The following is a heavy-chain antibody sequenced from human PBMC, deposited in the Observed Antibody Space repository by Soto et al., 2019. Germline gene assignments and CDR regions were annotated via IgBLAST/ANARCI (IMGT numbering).Heavy chain of an antibody. CDR2: AYPGDSDK. V-gene: IGHV5-51*01. CDR3: ARRRNDFNDGFDI. J-gene: IGHJ3*02. D-gene: IGHD2-21*02. CDR1: GNIFANSW. Sequence: GESLKISCKGSGNIFANSWVGRVRQMSGKGLDWMGIAYPGDSDKRYSPSFQRQVTISADKSIITDYLKCSSMKASDTAIYYCARRRNDFNDGFDIWGQGTMVTVSS.